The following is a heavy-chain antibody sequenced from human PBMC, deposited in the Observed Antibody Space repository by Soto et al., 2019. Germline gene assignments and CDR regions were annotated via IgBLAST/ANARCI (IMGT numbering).Heavy chain of an antibody. Sequence: ASVKDTCKDSGYNYTNYGISWVRQAPGQGLEWMGWISAYGAKPKDAQKFQGRVTMTTDTSTTTAYLELRSLRSDDTAVYYCAREDYCTDISCYRFYYFHYGMDVWGQGTTVTVSS. V-gene: IGHV1-18*04. D-gene: IGHD2-8*02. CDR3: AREDYCTDISCYRFYYFHYGMDV. CDR1: GYNYTNYG. J-gene: IGHJ6*02. CDR2: ISAYGAKP.